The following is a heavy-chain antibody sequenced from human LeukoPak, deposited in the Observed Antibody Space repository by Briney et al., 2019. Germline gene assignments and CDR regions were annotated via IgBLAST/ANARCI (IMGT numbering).Heavy chain of an antibody. CDR2: IYYSGST. CDR1: GGSISSYY. CDR3: ARHYYDSSGYYYLTVFQH. V-gene: IGHV4-59*08. D-gene: IGHD3-22*01. Sequence: PSETLSLTCTVSGGSISSYYWSWIRQPPGKGLEWIGYIYYSGSTNYNPSLKSRVTISVDTSKNQFSLKLSSVTAADTAVYYCARHYYDSSGYYYLTVFQHWGQGTLVTVSS. J-gene: IGHJ1*01.